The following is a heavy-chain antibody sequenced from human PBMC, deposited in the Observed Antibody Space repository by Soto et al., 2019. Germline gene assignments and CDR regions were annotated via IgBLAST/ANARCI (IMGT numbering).Heavy chain of an antibody. Sequence: SETLSLTCAVSGGSISSSNWWSWVRQPPGKGLEWIANIHYSGTTNYNPSLASRVTLSVDTSKNQFSLKMTSVTAADRAMYFCARDPGYCTNGVCPIFDFWGQGVLVTVSS. J-gene: IGHJ4*02. V-gene: IGHV4-4*02. CDR3: ARDPGYCTNGVCPIFDF. CDR1: GGSISSSNW. CDR2: IHYSGTT. D-gene: IGHD2-8*01.